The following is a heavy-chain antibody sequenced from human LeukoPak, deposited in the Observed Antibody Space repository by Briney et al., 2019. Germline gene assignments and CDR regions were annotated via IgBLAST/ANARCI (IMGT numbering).Heavy chain of an antibody. CDR3: ARSLSYYDSSGYAFDI. Sequence: ASVKVSCKASGYTFTSYGISWVRQAPGQGLEWMGWISAYNGNTNYAQKLQGRVTMTTDTSTSTAYMELRSLRSDDTAVYYCARSLSYYDSSGYAFDIWGQGTMVTVSS. CDR1: GYTFTSYG. CDR2: ISAYNGNT. J-gene: IGHJ3*02. D-gene: IGHD3-22*01. V-gene: IGHV1-18*01.